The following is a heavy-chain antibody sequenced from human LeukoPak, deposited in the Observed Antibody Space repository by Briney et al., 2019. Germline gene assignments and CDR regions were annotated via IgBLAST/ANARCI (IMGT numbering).Heavy chain of an antibody. D-gene: IGHD4-11*01. Sequence: GGSLRLSCAASGFTFDDYAMHWVRQAPGKGLEWVSGISWNSGSIGYADSVKGRFTISRDNAKNTLYLQMNSLRAEDTAVYYCARDSGVTTASDYWGQGTLVTVSS. J-gene: IGHJ4*02. CDR2: ISWNSGSI. CDR3: ARDSGVTTASDY. CDR1: GFTFDDYA. V-gene: IGHV3-9*01.